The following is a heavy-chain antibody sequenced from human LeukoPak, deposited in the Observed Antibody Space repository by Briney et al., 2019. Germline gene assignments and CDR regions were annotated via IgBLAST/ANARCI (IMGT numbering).Heavy chain of an antibody. CDR1: GYSISSGYY. V-gene: IGHV4-61*01. Sequence: SETLSLTCAVSGYSISSGYYWSWIRQPPGKGLEWIGYIYYSGSTNYNPSLKSRVTISVDTSKNQFSLELSSVTAADTAVYYCARDQGGDGYNYHYWGQGTLVTVSS. CDR2: IYYSGST. CDR3: ARDQGGDGYNYHY. D-gene: IGHD5-24*01. J-gene: IGHJ4*02.